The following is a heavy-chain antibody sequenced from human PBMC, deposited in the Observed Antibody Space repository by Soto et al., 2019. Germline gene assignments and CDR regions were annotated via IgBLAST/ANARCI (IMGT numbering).Heavy chain of an antibody. Sequence: QVQLVESGGGVVQPRGSLRLSCAASGFTFSYYGFHWVRQAPGKGLEWVAVMHTGGNEKYYVDSVKGRFTVSRDDSRNMVYLEMSGLRAEDTAEYLCARDADTTGHYSHFDLWGRGALVAVS. CDR3: ARDADTTGHYSHFDL. V-gene: IGHV3-33*08. CDR2: MHTGGNEK. CDR1: GFTFSYYG. D-gene: IGHD3-9*01. J-gene: IGHJ4*02.